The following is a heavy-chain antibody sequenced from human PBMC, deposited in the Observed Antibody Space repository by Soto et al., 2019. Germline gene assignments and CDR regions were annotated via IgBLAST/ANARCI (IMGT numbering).Heavy chain of an antibody. CDR3: ARLPLGYCSSTSCYAFDI. D-gene: IGHD2-2*01. Sequence: SETLSLTCTVSGGSISSYYWSWIRQPPGKGLEWIGYIYYSGSTNYNPSLKSRVTISVDTSKNQFSLKLSSVTAADTAVYYCARLPLGYCSSTSCYAFDIWGQGTMVTVSS. V-gene: IGHV4-59*01. CDR2: IYYSGST. CDR1: GGSISSYY. J-gene: IGHJ3*02.